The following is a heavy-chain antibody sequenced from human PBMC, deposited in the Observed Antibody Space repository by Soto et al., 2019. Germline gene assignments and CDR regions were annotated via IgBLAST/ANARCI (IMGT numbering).Heavy chain of an antibody. D-gene: IGHD3-10*01. Sequence: QVQLVESGGSVVQPGRSLRLSCATSGFSFSSFGLHWVRQAPGKGLEWVAVISFDGSNKYYVDSVKGRFTISRDNSKNTLYLQMNSLRAEDTPVYYFAKGFSRYRPMAVDYWGQGTLVTVSS. CDR2: ISFDGSNK. CDR1: GFSFSSFG. J-gene: IGHJ4*02. V-gene: IGHV3-30*18. CDR3: AKGFSRYRPMAVDY.